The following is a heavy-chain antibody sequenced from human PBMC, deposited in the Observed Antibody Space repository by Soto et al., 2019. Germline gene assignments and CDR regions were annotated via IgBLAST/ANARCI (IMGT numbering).Heavy chain of an antibody. CDR2: IFHGGNT. CDR1: GGSFSGYY. D-gene: IGHD2-15*01. CDR3: ARARWYDAFDV. J-gene: IGHJ3*01. V-gene: IGHV4-34*12. Sequence: LSLTCAVYGGSFSGYYWSWIRKPPGKGLEWIGSIFHGGNTYYNPSLKSRVTISVDMSKNQFSLKLNSVTAADTAVYYCARARWYDAFDVWGQGTVVTVSS.